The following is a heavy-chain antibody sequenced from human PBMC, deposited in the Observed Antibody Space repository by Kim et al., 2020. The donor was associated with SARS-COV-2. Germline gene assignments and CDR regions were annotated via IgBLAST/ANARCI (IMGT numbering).Heavy chain of an antibody. J-gene: IGHJ4*02. CDR3: ARDGGGFGEHCSGGSCYSDFDY. CDR1: GYTFTSYY. V-gene: IGHV1-46*01. D-gene: IGHD2-15*01. Sequence: ASVKVSCKASGYTFTSYYIHWVRQAPGQGLEWMGIINPSGGSTSYAQKFQGRVTMTRDTSTSTVYMELSSLRSEDTAVYYCARDGGGFGEHCSGGSCYSDFDYWGQGTLVTVSS. CDR2: INPSGGST.